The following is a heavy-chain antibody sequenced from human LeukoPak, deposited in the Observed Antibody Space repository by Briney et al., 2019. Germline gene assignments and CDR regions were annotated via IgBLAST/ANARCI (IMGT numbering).Heavy chain of an antibody. J-gene: IGHJ3*02. V-gene: IGHV3-21*01. Sequence: PGGSLRLSCAAPGYTFSDYSVNWVRQVPGKGLEWVSSISGSGTYIYYADSVKGRFTISRDNAKNSLFLQMNSLRAEDTAVYYCVSGNDPDYVWGTYRLDAFDIWGDGPMVIVSS. CDR3: VSGNDPDYVWGTYRLDAFDI. D-gene: IGHD3-16*02. CDR1: GYTFSDYS. CDR2: ISGSGTYI.